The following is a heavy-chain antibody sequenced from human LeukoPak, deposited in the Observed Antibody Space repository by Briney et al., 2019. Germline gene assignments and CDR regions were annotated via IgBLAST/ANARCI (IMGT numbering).Heavy chain of an antibody. Sequence: AGGCLGLSCAASGLAFSAYKMHWVRQAPRKGLVWVSRISTDGYTTDYADFVQGRFTASRDNTKNTWSLEMNSLRAEDTAVYYCVVGGSPGYWGQGTLVTVSS. CDR1: GLAFSAYK. V-gene: IGHV3-74*01. CDR3: VVGGSPGY. CDR2: ISTDGYTT. J-gene: IGHJ4*02. D-gene: IGHD2-15*01.